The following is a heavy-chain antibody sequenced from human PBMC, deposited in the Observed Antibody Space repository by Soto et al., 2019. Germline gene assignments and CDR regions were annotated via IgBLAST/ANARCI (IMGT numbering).Heavy chain of an antibody. V-gene: IGHV4-31*03. CDR2: IYYSGST. J-gene: IGHJ3*02. D-gene: IGHD3-3*01. CDR1: GGSITIAGYY. Sequence: QVQLQESGPGLVQPSQTLSLTCIVSGGSITIAGYYWTWIRQYPGKGLEWLGYIYYSGSTYYNPFHKRRVSISLSTNKNQFSLRLSSVTAADTAVYYCARGSSGDFWSGSYAFDMWGQGTMVTVAS. CDR3: ARGSSGDFWSGSYAFDM.